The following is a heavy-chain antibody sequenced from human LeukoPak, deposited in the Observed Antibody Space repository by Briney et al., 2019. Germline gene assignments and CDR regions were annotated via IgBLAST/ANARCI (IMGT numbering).Heavy chain of an antibody. J-gene: IGHJ6*03. CDR3: ARGYYYGSGSYQGPYYMDV. Sequence: GGSLRLSCAASGFTVSSNYMSWVRQAPGKGLEWVSVIYSGGSTYYADSVKGRFTISRDNSKNTLYLQVNSLRAEDTAVYYCARGYYYGSGSYQGPYYMDVRGKGTTVTVSS. CDR2: IYSGGST. CDR1: GFTVSSNY. D-gene: IGHD3-10*01. V-gene: IGHV3-53*01.